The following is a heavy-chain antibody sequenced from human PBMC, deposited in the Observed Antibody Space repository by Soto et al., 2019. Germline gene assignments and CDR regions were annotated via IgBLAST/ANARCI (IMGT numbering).Heavy chain of an antibody. CDR2: IYYSGST. V-gene: IGHV4-31*03. J-gene: IGHJ4*02. CDR1: GGSISSGDYY. Sequence: SETLSLTCTVSGGSISSGDYYWSWIRQHPGKGLEWIGYIYYSGSTYYNPSLKSRVTISVDTSKNQFSLKLSSVTAADTAVYYCAKPRGLGELLLESGFDYWGQGTLVTVSS. CDR3: AKPRGLGELLLESGFDY. D-gene: IGHD3-10*01.